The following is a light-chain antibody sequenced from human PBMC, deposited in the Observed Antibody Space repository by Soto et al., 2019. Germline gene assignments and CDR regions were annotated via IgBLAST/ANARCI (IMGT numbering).Light chain of an antibody. V-gene: IGLV2-23*02. CDR1: NGDVGSYNL. Sequence: QSALTQPASVSGSPRQSISISCTRTNGDVGSYNLVSWFQQHPGKAPKLVIYEVTKRPSGVSDRFSGSKSGNTASLTISGLQAEDEADYYCFSYAGDSVYVFGTGTKVTV. CDR3: FSYAGDSVYV. CDR2: EVT. J-gene: IGLJ1*01.